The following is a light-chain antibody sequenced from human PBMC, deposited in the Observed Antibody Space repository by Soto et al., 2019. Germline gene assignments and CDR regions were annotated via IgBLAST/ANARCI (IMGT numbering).Light chain of an antibody. CDR2: LEGSGSY. Sequence: QPVLTQLSSASASLGSSVKLTCTLSSGHSSYIIAWHQQQPGKAPRYLMKLEGSGSYNKGSGVPDRFSGSSSGADRYLTISNLQFEDEADYYCETWDSNTRVFGGGTKLTVL. V-gene: IGLV4-60*02. CDR1: SGHSSYI. J-gene: IGLJ3*02. CDR3: ETWDSNTRV.